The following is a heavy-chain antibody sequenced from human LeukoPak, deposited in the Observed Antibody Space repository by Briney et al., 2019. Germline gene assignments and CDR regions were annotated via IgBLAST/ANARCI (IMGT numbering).Heavy chain of an antibody. V-gene: IGHV3-53*04. CDR1: GFTVSGNY. CDR2: IYSGGST. D-gene: IGHD4-17*01. CDR3: ARALYGDYGEYYFDY. J-gene: IGHJ4*02. Sequence: GGSLRLSCAASGFTVSGNYMSWVRQAPGKGLEWVSVIYSGGSTYYADSVKGRFTISRHNSKNTLYLQMNSLRAEDTAVYYCARALYGDYGEYYFDYWGQGTLVTVSS.